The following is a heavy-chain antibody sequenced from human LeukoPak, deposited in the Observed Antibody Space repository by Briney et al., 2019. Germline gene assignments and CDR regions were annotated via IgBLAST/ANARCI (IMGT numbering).Heavy chain of an antibody. CDR3: ARARGDSSGYYYTDAFDI. CDR1: GGSISSYY. D-gene: IGHD3-22*01. V-gene: IGHV4-59*01. J-gene: IGHJ3*02. Sequence: SETLSLTCTVSGGSISSYYRSWIRQPPGKGLEWIGYIYYSGSTNYNPSLKSRVTISVDTSKNQFSLKLSSVTAAATAVYYCARARGDSSGYYYTDAFDIWGQGTMVTVSS. CDR2: IYYSGST.